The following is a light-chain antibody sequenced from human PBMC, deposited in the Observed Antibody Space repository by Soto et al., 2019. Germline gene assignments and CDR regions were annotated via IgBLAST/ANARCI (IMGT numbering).Light chain of an antibody. V-gene: IGKV3-20*01. Sequence: EIVLTQSPGTLSLSPGERATLSCRASQSVSSSYLAWYQQKPGQAPRLLIYGASSRATGIPDRFSGSGSGTDFPLTLSSLEPEDFAVYYCQQDGSSPPTYTVGKKTKLAIQ. CDR3: QQDGSSPPTYT. J-gene: IGKJ2*01. CDR1: QSVSSSY. CDR2: GAS.